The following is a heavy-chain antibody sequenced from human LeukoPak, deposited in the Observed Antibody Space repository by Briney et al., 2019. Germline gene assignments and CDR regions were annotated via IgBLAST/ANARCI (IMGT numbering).Heavy chain of an antibody. CDR3: ARDRYYGSAPSHYCYYGMDV. J-gene: IGHJ6*02. CDR1: GFTFSSYG. D-gene: IGHD3-10*01. CDR2: ISYDGSNK. Sequence: GGSLRLSCAASGFTFSSYGMHWIRQAPGKGLEWVAVISYDGSNKYYADSVKGRFTISRDNSKNTLYLQMNSLRAEDTAVYYCARDRYYGSAPSHYCYYGMDVWGQGTTVTVSS. V-gene: IGHV3-30*19.